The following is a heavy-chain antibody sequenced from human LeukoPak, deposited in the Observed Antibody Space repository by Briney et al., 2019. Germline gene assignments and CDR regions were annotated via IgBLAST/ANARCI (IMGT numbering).Heavy chain of an antibody. CDR1: GYTFTSYY. Sequence: ASVKVSCKASGYTFTSYYIHWVRQTPGQGLEWMGIINPSGGTTNDAQKFQGRITMNRDTSTSTVYMELSSLRSEDTAVYYCARGIRYFDWLLPYQYYYMDVWGKGTTVTVSS. CDR3: ARGIRYFDWLLPYQYYYMDV. CDR2: INPSGGTT. D-gene: IGHD3-9*01. V-gene: IGHV1-46*01. J-gene: IGHJ6*03.